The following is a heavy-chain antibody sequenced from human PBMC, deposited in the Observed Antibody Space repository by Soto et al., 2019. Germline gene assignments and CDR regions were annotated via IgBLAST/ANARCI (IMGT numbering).Heavy chain of an antibody. V-gene: IGHV3-23*01. CDR2: ISGSGSVT. J-gene: IGHJ4*02. D-gene: IGHD6-13*01. CDR1: GFTFRSYG. Sequence: GGSLRLSCAASGFTFRSYGLIWFRHSPGKGLEWVSDISGSGSVTNYADSVKGRFTISRDNSNNTLSLQMDSLRAEDTAVYYCAKGGVAAARGYFDYWGQGTRVTVSS. CDR3: AKGGVAAARGYFDY.